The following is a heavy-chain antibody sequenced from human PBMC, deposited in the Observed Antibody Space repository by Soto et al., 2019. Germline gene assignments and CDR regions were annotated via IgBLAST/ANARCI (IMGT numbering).Heavy chain of an antibody. Sequence: QVQLVESGGGVVQPGRSLRLSCAASGFTFSRYGMHWVRQAPGKGLEWVALISYDGSDKYYADSVKGRFTISRDNSKNTLYLQTNSLRVEDTAVYYCGAGQYFSDFWGQGTLVTVSS. CDR1: GFTFSRYG. V-gene: IGHV3-30*03. CDR3: GAGQYFSDF. J-gene: IGHJ4*02. D-gene: IGHD6-13*01. CDR2: ISYDGSDK.